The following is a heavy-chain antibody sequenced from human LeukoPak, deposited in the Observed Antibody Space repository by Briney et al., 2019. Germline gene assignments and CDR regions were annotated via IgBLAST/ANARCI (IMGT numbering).Heavy chain of an antibody. V-gene: IGHV3-23*01. CDR1: GFIFSNYA. CDR2: ISGSGDNT. Sequence: PGGSLTLSCAASGFIFSNYAMSCVRKAPGKGLEWVSSISGSGDNTYYADSVRFRFTISRDNSKNTLYLQIYNLRAEDAAIYYCAKDLALYTGPYTGSYYSPIDYWGQGTLVTVSS. D-gene: IGHD1-26*01. CDR3: AKDLALYTGPYTGSYYSPIDY. J-gene: IGHJ4*02.